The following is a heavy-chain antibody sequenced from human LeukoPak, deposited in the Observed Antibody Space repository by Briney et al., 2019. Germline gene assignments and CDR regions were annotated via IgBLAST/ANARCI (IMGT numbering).Heavy chain of an antibody. CDR2: IYPDDSDT. V-gene: IGHV5-51*01. CDR3: ARLTMASDY. Sequence: PGESLKISCKGSGYRFTSYWIGGVRRLPGKGLEWMGIIYPDDSDTRYSPSFQGQVTISADKSISTAYLQWSSLKASDTAMYYCARLTMASDYWGQGTLVTVSS. D-gene: IGHD3-10*01. CDR1: GYRFTSYW. J-gene: IGHJ4*02.